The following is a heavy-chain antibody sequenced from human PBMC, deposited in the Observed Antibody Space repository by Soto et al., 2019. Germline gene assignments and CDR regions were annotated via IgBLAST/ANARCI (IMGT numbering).Heavy chain of an antibody. CDR3: ARGPTQADFDY. CDR1: GFTVSSNY. J-gene: IGHJ4*02. CDR2: IYSGGST. Sequence: EVQLVESGGGLVQPGGSLRLSCAASGFTVSSNYMIWVRQAPGKGLEWVSVIYSGGSTYYADSVKGRFTISRDNSKNTRYLQMNSLGAEDTAVYYCARGPTQADFDYWGQGTLVTVSS. V-gene: IGHV3-66*01.